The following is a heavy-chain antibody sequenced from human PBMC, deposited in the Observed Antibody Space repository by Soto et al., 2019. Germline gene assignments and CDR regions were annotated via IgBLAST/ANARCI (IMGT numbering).Heavy chain of an antibody. J-gene: IGHJ4*02. CDR2: ISGNGGST. D-gene: IGHD3-10*01. Sequence: EVQLLESGGGLVQPGGSLRLSCAASGFTFSSYAMSWVRQAPGKGLEWVSAISGNGGSTYYADSVKGRYTISRDNSKNTLNLQMNRLRAEDTAVYYCAKASGWFGEFDYWGQGTLVTVSS. CDR1: GFTFSSYA. V-gene: IGHV3-23*01. CDR3: AKASGWFGEFDY.